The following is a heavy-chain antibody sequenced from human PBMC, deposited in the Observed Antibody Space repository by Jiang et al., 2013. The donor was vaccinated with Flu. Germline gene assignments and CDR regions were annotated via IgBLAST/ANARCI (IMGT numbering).Heavy chain of an antibody. CDR3: ARRFYDRSGWLFDY. Sequence: LLKPSETSSLTCAVYGGSFSDYYWTWIRQPPGKGLEWIGEINHSGSTNYNPSLKSRVTISVDTSKNQFSLKLSSVTAADTAVYYCARRFYDRSGWLFDYWGQGTLVTVSS. V-gene: IGHV4-34*01. CDR2: INHSGST. J-gene: IGHJ4*02. CDR1: GGSFSDYY. D-gene: IGHD3-22*01.